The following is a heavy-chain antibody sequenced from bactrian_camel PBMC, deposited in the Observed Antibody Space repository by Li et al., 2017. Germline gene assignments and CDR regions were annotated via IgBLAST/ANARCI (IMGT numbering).Heavy chain of an antibody. Sequence: HVQLVESGGGTVQPGGSLRLSCAASGNTYNLCSMGWFRQAPGKERESVATIFIDGTANYTESVKGRFTISEDNAENTVYLQMNSLKPEDTAVYYSAADESDPDCTLLVRGVHPNGGIWGQGTQVTVS. CDR1: GNTYNLCS. V-gene: IGHV3S53*01. D-gene: IGHD6*01. CDR2: IFIDGTA. J-gene: IGHJ4*01. CDR3: AADESDPDCTLLVRGVHPNGGI.